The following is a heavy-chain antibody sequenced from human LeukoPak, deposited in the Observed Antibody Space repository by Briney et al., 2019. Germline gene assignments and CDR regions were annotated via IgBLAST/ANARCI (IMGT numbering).Heavy chain of an antibody. J-gene: IGHJ3*02. CDR3: AKEDDYGGPDDAFDI. CDR2: IRYDGSNK. D-gene: IGHD4-23*01. V-gene: IGHV3-30*02. CDR1: GFTFSSYG. Sequence: GGSLRLSCAASGFTFSSYGIHWVRQAPGKGLEWVAFIRYDGSNKYYADSVKGRFTISRDNSKNTLYLQMNSLRAEDTAVYYSAKEDDYGGPDDAFDIWGQGTMVTVSS.